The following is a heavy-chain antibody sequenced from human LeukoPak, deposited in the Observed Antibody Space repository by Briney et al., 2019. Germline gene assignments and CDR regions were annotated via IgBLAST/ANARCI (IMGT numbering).Heavy chain of an antibody. V-gene: IGHV4-59*08. Sequence: PSETLSLTCTVSGGSISSHCWNWIRQPPGKGLEWIGYIYDSGTTNYNPSLTSRVIISVDTSKNQFSLKLSSVTAADTAVYYCARQNYYDGSGLFDYWGQGTLVTVSS. CDR1: GGSISSHC. CDR3: ARQNYYDGSGLFDY. CDR2: IYDSGTT. D-gene: IGHD3-22*01. J-gene: IGHJ4*02.